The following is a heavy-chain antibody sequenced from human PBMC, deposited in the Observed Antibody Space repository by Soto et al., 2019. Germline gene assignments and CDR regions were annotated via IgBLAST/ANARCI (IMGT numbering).Heavy chain of an antibody. CDR1: GFTFSSYW. J-gene: IGHJ4*02. CDR3: VRDDIGVGIDY. V-gene: IGHV3-74*01. CDR2: INSDGTSA. D-gene: IGHD1-26*01. Sequence: GGSLRLSCAASGFTFSSYWMHWVRQAPGKGLVWVSHINSDGTSATYADSVKGRFTISRDNAKNTLYLQMNSLRAEDTAVYYCVRDDIGVGIDYWGLGTLVTVSS.